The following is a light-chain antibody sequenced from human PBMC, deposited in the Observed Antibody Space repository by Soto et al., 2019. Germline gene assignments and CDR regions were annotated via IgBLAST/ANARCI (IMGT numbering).Light chain of an antibody. V-gene: IGKV3-15*01. CDR3: QQYTNGPPWT. Sequence: EIMLTQSPATLSVSPGERATLSCRASQTISGNLAWFQQKLGQAPRLLIYGASTRATGIPARFSGSGSGTEFTLTISSLQSEDFAVYYCQQYTNGPPWTFGQGTKVDIK. CDR1: QTISGN. CDR2: GAS. J-gene: IGKJ1*01.